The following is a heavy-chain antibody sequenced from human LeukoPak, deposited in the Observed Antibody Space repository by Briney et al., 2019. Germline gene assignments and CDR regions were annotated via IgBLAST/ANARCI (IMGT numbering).Heavy chain of an antibody. Sequence: PGGSLRLSCAASGFTFNSYDMSWVRQAPGKGLEWVSAISGSGGSTYYADSVKGRFTISRDNSKNTLYLQMNSLRADDTAVYYCAKDVEQLWCPDYWGQGTLVTVSS. CDR1: GFTFNSYD. D-gene: IGHD5-18*01. CDR2: ISGSGGST. CDR3: AKDVEQLWCPDY. V-gene: IGHV3-23*01. J-gene: IGHJ4*02.